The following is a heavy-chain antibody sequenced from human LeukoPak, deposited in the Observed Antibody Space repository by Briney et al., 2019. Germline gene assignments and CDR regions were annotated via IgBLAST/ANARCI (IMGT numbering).Heavy chain of an antibody. D-gene: IGHD1-1*01. V-gene: IGHV1-2*02. CDR3: TRGTGTSWFDF. CDR1: GYTFTDHY. Sequence: ASVKVSCKASGYTFTDHYIHWVRQAPGQGLEWMGWINIKSGGTNFAEKFQGTATLTRDTSTNSAYMEVNGLTFDDTAVYYCTRGTGTSWFDFWGQGALVTVSS. J-gene: IGHJ5*01. CDR2: INIKSGGT.